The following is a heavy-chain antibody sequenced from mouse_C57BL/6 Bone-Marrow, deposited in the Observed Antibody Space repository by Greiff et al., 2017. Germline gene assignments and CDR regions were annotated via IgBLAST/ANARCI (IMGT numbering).Heavy chain of an antibody. J-gene: IGHJ4*01. D-gene: IGHD1-1*01. Sequence: EVQLLHSGGGLVQPGGSLKLSCAASGFTFSDYYMYWVRQTPEPGLEWVSFISNGGGSTYYPDTRKGRFTISRDNAKNTLYLQMSSLKSEVTAMYYGARRPNTVVTDDNARDYWGQGTSVTVSS. CDR1: GFTFSDYY. V-gene: IGHV5-12*01. CDR2: ISNGGGST. CDR3: ARRPNTVVTDDNARDY.